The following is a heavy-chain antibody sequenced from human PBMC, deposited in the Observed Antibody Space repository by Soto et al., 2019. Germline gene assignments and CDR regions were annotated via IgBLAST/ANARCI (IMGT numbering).Heavy chain of an antibody. Sequence: EVQLLESGGGLVQPGGSLRPSCAASGLTFSSSAMSWVRQAPGKGLEWVSAISGRGGSTYYADSVKGRFTISRDNSKNTLYLQMNSLRAEDTAVYYCAKDQSDLHWYFDLWGRGTLVTVSS. CDR3: AKDQSDLHWYFDL. CDR1: GLTFSSSA. CDR2: ISGRGGST. J-gene: IGHJ2*01. V-gene: IGHV3-23*01.